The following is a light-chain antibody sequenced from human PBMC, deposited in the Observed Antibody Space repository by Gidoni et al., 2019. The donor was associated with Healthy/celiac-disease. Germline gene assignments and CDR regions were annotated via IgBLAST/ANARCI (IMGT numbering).Light chain of an antibody. Sequence: DIQMTQSPSTLSASVGDRVTITCRASQSISSWLAWYQQKPGKAPKLLIYKASSLESGVPPRFSGSASGTEFTLTISSLQPDDFATYYCQQYNSYSGPFGQGTKVEIK. V-gene: IGKV1-5*03. CDR2: KAS. J-gene: IGKJ1*01. CDR3: QQYNSYSGP. CDR1: QSISSW.